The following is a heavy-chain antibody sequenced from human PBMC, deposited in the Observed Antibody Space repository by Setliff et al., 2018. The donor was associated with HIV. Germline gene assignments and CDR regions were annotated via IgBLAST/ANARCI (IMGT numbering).Heavy chain of an antibody. Sequence: SETLSLTCTVSGGSISGFYWNWIRQSAGKGLQWIGRIYDSGTTKYNPSLKSRVTMSLDTSKNQFSLNLDSVTAADTAVYYCAKHDFGEGSCFDPWGQGSLVTVSS. J-gene: IGHJ5*02. V-gene: IGHV4-4*07. CDR1: GGSISGFY. CDR3: AKHDFGEGSCFDP. D-gene: IGHD3-16*01. CDR2: IYDSGTT.